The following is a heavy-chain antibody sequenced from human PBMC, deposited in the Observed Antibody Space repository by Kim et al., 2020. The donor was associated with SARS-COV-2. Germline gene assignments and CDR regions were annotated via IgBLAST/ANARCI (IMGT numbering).Heavy chain of an antibody. J-gene: IGHJ3*02. CDR2: IYYSGST. V-gene: IGHV4-59*01. Sequence: SETLSLTCTVSGGSISSYYWSWIRQPPGKGLEWIGYIYYSGSTNYNPSLKSRVTISVDTSKNQFSLKLSSVTAADTAVYYCAREEQLQDAFDIWGQGTMVTSSS. CDR1: GGSISSYY. CDR3: AREEQLQDAFDI. D-gene: IGHD6-19*01.